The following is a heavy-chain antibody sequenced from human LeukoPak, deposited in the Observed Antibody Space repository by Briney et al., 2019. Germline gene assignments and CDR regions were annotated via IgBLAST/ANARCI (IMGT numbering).Heavy chain of an antibody. J-gene: IGHJ4*02. CDR1: GYTFTGYY. V-gene: IGHV1-2*02. Sequence: ASVKVSCKASGYTFTGYYMHWVRQAPGQGLEWMGWINPNSGGTNYAQKFQGRVTMTRDTSISTAYMELSRLRSDDTAVYYCARHWGSSSWYKDWGQGTLVTVSS. CDR3: ARHWGSSSWYKD. D-gene: IGHD6-13*01. CDR2: INPNSGGT.